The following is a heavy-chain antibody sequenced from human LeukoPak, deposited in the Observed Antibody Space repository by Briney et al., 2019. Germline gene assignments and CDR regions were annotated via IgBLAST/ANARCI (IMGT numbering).Heavy chain of an antibody. CDR3: AREGGYDSSGYYFLFDY. D-gene: IGHD3-22*01. CDR2: ISYDGNYK. V-gene: IGHV3-30*03. Sequence: GGSLRLSCAASGFTFSSSGMHWVRQAPGKGLEWVAIISYDGNYKYYADSVKGRFTISRDNAKNSLYLQMNSLRAEDTAVYYCAREGGYDSSGYYFLFDYWGQGTLVTVSS. J-gene: IGHJ4*02. CDR1: GFTFSSSG.